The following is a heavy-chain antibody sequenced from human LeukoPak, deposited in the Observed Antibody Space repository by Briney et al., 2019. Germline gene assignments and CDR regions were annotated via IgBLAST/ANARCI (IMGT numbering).Heavy chain of an antibody. D-gene: IGHD5-18*01. CDR1: GFTFTTYW. CDR2: IKQDGTEK. CDR3: ARRATTERGHSYGLDY. V-gene: IGHV3-7*01. Sequence: GESLRLSCAASGFTFTTYWMSWVRQAPGKGLEWVANIKQDGTEKYYVDSVKGRFTISRDNAKNSLYLQMNSLRAEDTAVYYCARRATTERGHSYGLDYWGQGTLVTVSS. J-gene: IGHJ4*02.